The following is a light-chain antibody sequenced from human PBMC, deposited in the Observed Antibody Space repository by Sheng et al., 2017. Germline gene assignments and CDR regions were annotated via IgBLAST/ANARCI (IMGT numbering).Light chain of an antibody. CDR2: GNF. V-gene: IGLV1-40*01. CDR1: LQQSGQVM. CDR3: QSYDSALTGHVM. J-gene: IGLJ3*02. Sequence: QSVLTQPPSVSGAPGQRVTISCTWEQLQQSGQVMMFTGTSTFLEHAPKVLIYGNFNRPSGVPDRFSGSKSGTSASLAITGLQAEDEADYYCQSYDSALTGHVMFGGGTRLTVL.